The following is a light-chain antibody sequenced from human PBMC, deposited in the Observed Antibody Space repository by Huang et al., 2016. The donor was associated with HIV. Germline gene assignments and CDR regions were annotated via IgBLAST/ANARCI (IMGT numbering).Light chain of an antibody. CDR3: HHYNTYSGA. J-gene: IGKJ1*01. Sequence: DIQMTQSASTLSASVGDRVTITCRASQSISHWLAWYQQKTGKAPNLLLYKASTLESGVPARFSGSGSGTEFTLTISSLQPDDFATYYFHHYNTYSGAFGQGTKVEIK. V-gene: IGKV1-5*03. CDR2: KAS. CDR1: QSISHW.